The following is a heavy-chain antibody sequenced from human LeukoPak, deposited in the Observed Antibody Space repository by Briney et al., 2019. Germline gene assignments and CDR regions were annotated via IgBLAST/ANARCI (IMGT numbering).Heavy chain of an antibody. CDR2: ITSSSTYI. D-gene: IGHD3-16*02. J-gene: IGHJ4*01. CDR1: GFTFSSYS. CDR3: ATDQLGGYGSYDY. V-gene: IGHV3-21*01. Sequence: GGSLRLSCAASGFTFSSYSMHWVRQAPGKGLEWVSSITSSSTYIYYADSVKGRFTISRDNAKNSLYLQMNSLRAEDTAVYYCATDQLGGYGSYDYWGQGTLVTVSS.